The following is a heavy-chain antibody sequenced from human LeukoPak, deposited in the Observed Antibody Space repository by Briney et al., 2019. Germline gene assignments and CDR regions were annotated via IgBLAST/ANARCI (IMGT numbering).Heavy chain of an antibody. D-gene: IGHD3-9*01. Sequence: ASVKVSCKASGYTFTSYGISWVRQAPGQGLEWMGWFSAYNGNTNYAQKLQGRVTMTTDTSTSTAYMELRSLRSDDTAVYYCARAFLLHISTGYYTPDMDYWGQGTLVTVSS. V-gene: IGHV1-18*01. CDR2: FSAYNGNT. CDR3: ARAFLLHISTGYYTPDMDY. J-gene: IGHJ4*02. CDR1: GYTFTSYG.